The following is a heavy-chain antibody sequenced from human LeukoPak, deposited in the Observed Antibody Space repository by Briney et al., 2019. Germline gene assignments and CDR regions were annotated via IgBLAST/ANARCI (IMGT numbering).Heavy chain of an antibody. CDR1: GGSISSGGYN. Sequence: SETLSLTCTVSGGSISSGGYNWIRIRQPPGKGLEWTAYIYYSGSTYYNPSLKSRVTISVDTSKNQFSLKLSSVTAADTAVYYCARHDGYSYGYEGGWFDPWGQGTLVTVSS. J-gene: IGHJ5*02. D-gene: IGHD5-18*01. V-gene: IGHV4-30-2*03. CDR3: ARHDGYSYGYEGGWFDP. CDR2: IYYSGST.